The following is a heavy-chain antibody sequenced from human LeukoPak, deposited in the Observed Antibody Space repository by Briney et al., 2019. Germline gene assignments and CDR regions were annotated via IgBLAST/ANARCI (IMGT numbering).Heavy chain of an antibody. J-gene: IGHJ6*03. CDR1: GYSISSGYY. V-gene: IGHV4-38-2*02. CDR2: IYHSGST. CDR3: ARGYSGSYYFDYYYMDV. D-gene: IGHD1-26*01. Sequence: SETLSLTCTVSGYSISSGYYWGWIRQPPGKGLEWIGSIYHSGSTYYNPSLKSRVTISVDTSKNQFSLKLSSVTAADTAVYYCARGYSGSYYFDYYYMDVWGKGTTVTVSS.